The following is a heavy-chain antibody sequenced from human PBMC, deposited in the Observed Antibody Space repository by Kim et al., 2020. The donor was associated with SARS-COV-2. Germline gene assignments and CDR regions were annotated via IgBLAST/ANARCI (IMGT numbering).Heavy chain of an antibody. Sequence: GGSLRLSCAASGFIFSTYDMSWVRQAPGKGLEWVSAISHSGGSTFYADSVKGRFTISRDNPKNTLYLQMNSLRAEDTAVYYCANRYSNSRQDYWGQGTLV. CDR3: ANRYSNSRQDY. D-gene: IGHD6-13*01. CDR1: GFIFSTYD. J-gene: IGHJ4*02. V-gene: IGHV3-23*01. CDR2: ISHSGGST.